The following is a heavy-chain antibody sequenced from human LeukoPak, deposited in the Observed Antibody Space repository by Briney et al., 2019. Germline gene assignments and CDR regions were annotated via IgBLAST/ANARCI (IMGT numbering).Heavy chain of an antibody. D-gene: IGHD3-9*01. V-gene: IGHV3-30*04. CDR1: GISISSYA. CDR2: ISYDGSNK. J-gene: IGHJ4*02. Sequence: PGGSLRLSCAASGISISSYAMSWVRQAPGKGLEWVAVISYDGSNKYYADSVKGRFTISRDNSKNTLYLQMNSLRAEDTAVYYCARDRRLVIQRGFDYWGRGTLVTVSS. CDR3: ARDRRLVIQRGFDY.